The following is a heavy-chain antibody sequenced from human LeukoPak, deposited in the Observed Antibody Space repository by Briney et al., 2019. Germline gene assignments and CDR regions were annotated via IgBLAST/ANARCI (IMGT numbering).Heavy chain of an antibody. V-gene: IGHV1-69*04. CDR3: ARTLIAAAGTSYFDY. D-gene: IGHD6-13*01. CDR1: GGTFSSYA. Sequence: SVKVSCKASGGTFSSYAISWVRQAPGQGLEWMGRIIPILGIANYAQKFQGRVTITADKSTSTAYMKLSSLRSEDTAVYYCARTLIAAAGTSYFDYWGQGTLVTVSS. CDR2: IIPILGIA. J-gene: IGHJ4*02.